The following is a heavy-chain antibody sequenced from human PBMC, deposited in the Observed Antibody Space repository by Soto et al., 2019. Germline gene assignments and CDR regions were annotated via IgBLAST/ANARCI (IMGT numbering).Heavy chain of an antibody. Sequence: ASVKVSCKASGYTFTSYGISWVRQAPGQGLEWMGWISAYNGNTNYAQKLQGRVTMTRDTSTSTAYMELRSLRSEDTAVYYCARVWAPEYSGMDVWGQGTTVTVSS. D-gene: IGHD6-6*01. CDR1: GYTFTSYG. CDR3: ARVWAPEYSGMDV. V-gene: IGHV1-18*01. J-gene: IGHJ6*02. CDR2: ISAYNGNT.